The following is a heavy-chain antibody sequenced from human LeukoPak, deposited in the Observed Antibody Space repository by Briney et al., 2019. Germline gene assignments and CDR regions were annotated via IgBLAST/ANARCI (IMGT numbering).Heavy chain of an antibody. CDR3: ASSGIAAAGPGDY. CDR1: GGSMSSYY. Sequence: SETLSLTCTVSGGSMSSYYWSWIRQPPGKGLEWIGYIYYSGSTNYNPSLKSRVTISVDTSKNQFSLRLSSVTAADTAVYYCASSGIAAAGPGDYWGQGTLVTISS. V-gene: IGHV4-59*12. CDR2: IYYSGST. J-gene: IGHJ4*02. D-gene: IGHD6-13*01.